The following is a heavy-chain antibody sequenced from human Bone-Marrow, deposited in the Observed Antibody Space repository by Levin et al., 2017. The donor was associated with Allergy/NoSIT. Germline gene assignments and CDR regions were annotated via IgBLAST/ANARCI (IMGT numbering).Heavy chain of an antibody. CDR1: GGSFSGYY. Sequence: SETLSLTCAVYGGSFSGYYWSWIRQPPGKGLEWIGEINHSGSTNYNPSLKSRVTISVDTSKNQFSLKLSSVTAADTAVYYCARLGPVVPAAIGRVVGYYGMDVWGQGTTVTVSS. CDR3: ARLGPVVPAAIGRVVGYYGMDV. V-gene: IGHV4-34*01. CDR2: INHSGST. D-gene: IGHD2-2*01. J-gene: IGHJ6*02.